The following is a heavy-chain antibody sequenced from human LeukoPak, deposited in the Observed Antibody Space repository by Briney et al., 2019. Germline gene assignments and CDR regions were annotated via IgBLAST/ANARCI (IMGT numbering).Heavy chain of an antibody. J-gene: IGHJ4*02. CDR1: GGSISSSSYY. Sequence: SETLSLTCTVSGGSISSSSYYWGWIRQPPGKGLEWIGSIYYSGSTYYNPSLKSRVTISVDTSKNQFSLKLSSVTAADTAVYYCARARPLGYGPSDGDYFDYWGQGTLVTVSS. CDR2: IYYSGST. V-gene: IGHV4-39*07. CDR3: ARARPLGYGPSDGDYFDY. D-gene: IGHD5-18*01.